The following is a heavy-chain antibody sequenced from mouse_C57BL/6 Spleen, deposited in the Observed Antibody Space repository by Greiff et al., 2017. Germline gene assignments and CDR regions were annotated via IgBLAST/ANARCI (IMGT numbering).Heavy chain of an antibody. D-gene: IGHD1-1*01. CDR3: AKRGLLRGFDY. J-gene: IGHJ2*01. Sequence: QVQLQQPGAELVKPGASVPLSCKASGYTFTSYWMQWVKQRPGQGLEWIGEIDPSDSYTNYNQKFKGKAILTVDTSSSTAYMQLSSLTSEDSAVYYCAKRGLLRGFDYGGQGTTLTVSS. CDR2: IDPSDSYT. CDR1: GYTFTSYW. V-gene: IGHV1-50*01.